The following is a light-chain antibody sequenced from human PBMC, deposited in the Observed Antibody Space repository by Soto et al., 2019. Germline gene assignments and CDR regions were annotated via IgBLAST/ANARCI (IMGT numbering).Light chain of an antibody. V-gene: IGKV3-15*01. CDR3: QQFDMWPLT. J-gene: IGKJ4*01. CDR2: GSS. CDR1: QSISGN. Sequence: ETVMTQSPGTLSVSPGERATLSCRASQSISGNLVWYQQKPGQAPRLLIYGSSTRATGIPARFSGSGSGTEFTLTITSLQSEDFAVYYCQQFDMWPLTFGGGTKVDIK.